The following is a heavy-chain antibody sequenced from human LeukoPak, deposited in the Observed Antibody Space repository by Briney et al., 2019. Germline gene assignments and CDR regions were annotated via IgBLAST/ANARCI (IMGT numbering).Heavy chain of an antibody. CDR3: ARGWLRNSWFDP. J-gene: IGHJ5*02. CDR1: GYTFTSYD. D-gene: IGHD5-12*01. V-gene: IGHV1-8*01. CDR2: MNPNSGNT. Sequence: ASVKVSCKASGYTFTSYDINWVRQATGQGLEWMGWMNPNSGNTGYAQKFQGRVTMTRNTSISTAYMELSSLRSEDTAVYYCARGWLRNSWFDPWGQGTLVTVSS.